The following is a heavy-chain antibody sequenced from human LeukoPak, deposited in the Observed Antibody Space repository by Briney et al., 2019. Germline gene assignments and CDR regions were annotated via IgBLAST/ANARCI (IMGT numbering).Heavy chain of an antibody. J-gene: IGHJ4*02. CDR1: GFTFSSYA. CDR2: ISGSGGST. V-gene: IGHV3-23*01. Sequence: GGSLRLSCAASGFTFSSYAMSWVRQAPGKGLEWVSAISGSGGSTYYADSVKGRFTISRDNSKNTLYLQMNSLRAEDTAVYYCAKDTWEYYDILTGSFDYWGQGTPVTVSS. D-gene: IGHD3-9*01. CDR3: AKDTWEYYDILTGSFDY.